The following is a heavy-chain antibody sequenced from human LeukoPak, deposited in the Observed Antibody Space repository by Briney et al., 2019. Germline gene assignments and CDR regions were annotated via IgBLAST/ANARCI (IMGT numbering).Heavy chain of an antibody. CDR3: ATQVRYCSSASCYNIHWYFDL. D-gene: IGHD2-2*02. CDR1: GGSISSTTYY. J-gene: IGHJ2*01. V-gene: IGHV4-39*01. CDR2: IYYSGST. Sequence: SETLSLTCTVSGGSISSTTYYWGWIRQPPGKGLEWIGTIYYSGSTYYNPSLKSRVTISVDRSKNQFSLELNSVAATDTAVYYCATQVRYCSSASCYNIHWYFDLWGRGTLVTVSS.